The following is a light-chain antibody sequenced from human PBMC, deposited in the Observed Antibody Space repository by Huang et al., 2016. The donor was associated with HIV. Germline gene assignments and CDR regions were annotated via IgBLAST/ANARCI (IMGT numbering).Light chain of an antibody. CDR2: GAS. CDR3: QQSYKIPIT. CDR1: QTITIS. Sequence: DIQMTQSPSSLSASVGDRVTITCRASQTITISLNWYQHKPGKAPKLLIDGASRLQSGVPSRFSGSGSGTDFTLTISSLRPEDFATYYCQQSYKIPITFGQGTRLEIK. V-gene: IGKV1-39*01. J-gene: IGKJ5*01.